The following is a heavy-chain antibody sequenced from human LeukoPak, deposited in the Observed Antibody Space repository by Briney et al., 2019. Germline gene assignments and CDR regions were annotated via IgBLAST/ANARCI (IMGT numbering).Heavy chain of an antibody. CDR2: IYSGGST. J-gene: IGHJ4*02. V-gene: IGHV3-66*01. Sequence: WGSLSLSRAASGFTVSSNYMSWVRQAPGKGLEWVSVIYSGGSTYYADSVKGRFTISRDNSKNTLYLQMNSLRAEDTAVYYCARDLTSEGIFDYWGQGTLVTVSS. D-gene: IGHD4/OR15-4a*01. CDR1: GFTVSSNY. CDR3: ARDLTSEGIFDY.